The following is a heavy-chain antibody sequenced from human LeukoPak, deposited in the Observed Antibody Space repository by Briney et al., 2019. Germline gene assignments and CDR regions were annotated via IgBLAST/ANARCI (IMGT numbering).Heavy chain of an antibody. Sequence: GGSLRLSCAASGFTVSSNYLTWVRQAPGKGLEWVSIIYTDGSTYYADSVQGRFTISRDNAKSSLYLQMNSLRAEDTAVYYCARENGDYADAFDIWGQGTMVTVSS. CDR2: IYTDGST. D-gene: IGHD4-17*01. V-gene: IGHV3-53*01. CDR1: GFTVSSNY. CDR3: ARENGDYADAFDI. J-gene: IGHJ3*02.